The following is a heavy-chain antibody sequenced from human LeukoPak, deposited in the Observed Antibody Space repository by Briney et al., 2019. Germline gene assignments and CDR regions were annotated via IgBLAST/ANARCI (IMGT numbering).Heavy chain of an antibody. V-gene: IGHV3-7*01. Sequence: GGSLRLSCAASGFTFSSYWMSWVRQAPGKGLEWVANIKQDGSEKYYVDSVKGRFTISRDNAKNSLYLQMNSLRAEDTAVYYCARASGLSSTSYNDYWGQGTPVTVSS. CDR1: GFTFSSYW. CDR2: IKQDGSEK. CDR3: ARASGLSSTSYNDY. J-gene: IGHJ4*02. D-gene: IGHD2-2*01.